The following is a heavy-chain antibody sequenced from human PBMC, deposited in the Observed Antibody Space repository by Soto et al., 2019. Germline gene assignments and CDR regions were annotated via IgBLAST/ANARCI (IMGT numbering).Heavy chain of an antibody. CDR1: GYTFTSYG. CDR2: ISAYNGNT. Sequence: ASVKVSCKASGYTFTSYGISWVRQAPGQGLEWMGWISAYNGNTNYAQKLQGRVTMTTDTSTSTAYMELRSLRSDDTAVYYCARPYIVATSVHFDDWGQGTLVTVSS. V-gene: IGHV1-18*01. CDR3: ARPYIVATSVHFDD. D-gene: IGHD5-12*01. J-gene: IGHJ4*02.